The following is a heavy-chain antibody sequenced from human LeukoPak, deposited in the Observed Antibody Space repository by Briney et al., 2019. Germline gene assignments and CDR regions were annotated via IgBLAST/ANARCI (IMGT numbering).Heavy chain of an antibody. CDR1: GYTFTSYY. J-gene: IGHJ5*02. V-gene: IGHV1-46*01. Sequence: EASVKVSCKASGYTFTSYYMHWVRQAPGQGLEWMGIINPSGGSTSYAQKFQGRVTMTRDTSTSTVYMELSSLRSEDTAVYYCARGERHYDFWSGYIRPNNWFDPWGQGTLVTVSS. CDR2: INPSGGST. D-gene: IGHD3-3*01. CDR3: ARGERHYDFWSGYIRPNNWFDP.